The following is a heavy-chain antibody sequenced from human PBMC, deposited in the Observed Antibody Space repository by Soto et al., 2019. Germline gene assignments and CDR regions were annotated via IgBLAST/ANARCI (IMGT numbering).Heavy chain of an antibody. CDR1: GGSISSYY. Sequence: SETLSLTCTVSGGSISSYYWSWIRQPPGKGLEWIGYIYYSGSTNYNPSLKSRVTISVDTSKNQFSLKLSSVTAADTAVYYCARDGGYSSSWLPWTWGQGTLVTVSS. V-gene: IGHV4-59*01. D-gene: IGHD6-13*01. J-gene: IGHJ5*02. CDR2: IYYSGST. CDR3: ARDGGYSSSWLPWT.